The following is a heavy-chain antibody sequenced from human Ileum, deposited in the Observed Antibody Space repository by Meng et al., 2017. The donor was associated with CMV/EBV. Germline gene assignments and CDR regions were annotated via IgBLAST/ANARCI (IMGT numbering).Heavy chain of an antibody. CDR3: ARDSRFSDFAAWGGMDV. V-gene: IGHV4-39*07. J-gene: IGHJ6*02. CDR1: GGSISSRNYY. Sequence: SETLSLTCTASGGSISSRNYYWGWIRQPPGKGLEWIGSMHYSGETYYNPTLRSRVTISVDRSKNQFSLKLSSVTAADTAVYFCARDSRFSDFAAWGGMDVWGQGTTVTVSS. CDR2: MHYSGET. D-gene: IGHD3-3*01.